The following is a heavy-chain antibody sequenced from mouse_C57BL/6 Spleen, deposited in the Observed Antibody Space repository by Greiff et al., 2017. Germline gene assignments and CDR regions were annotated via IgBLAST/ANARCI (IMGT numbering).Heavy chain of an antibody. Sequence: VQLQESGAELVRPGASVTLSCKASGYTFTDYEMHWVKQTPVHGLEWIGAIDPETGGTAYNQKFKGKAILTADKSSSTAYMELRSLTSEDSAVYYWTRLYYGSSLYWYFDVWGTGTTVTVSS. J-gene: IGHJ1*03. D-gene: IGHD1-1*01. CDR1: GYTFTDYE. V-gene: IGHV1-15*01. CDR3: TRLYYGSSLYWYFDV. CDR2: IDPETGGT.